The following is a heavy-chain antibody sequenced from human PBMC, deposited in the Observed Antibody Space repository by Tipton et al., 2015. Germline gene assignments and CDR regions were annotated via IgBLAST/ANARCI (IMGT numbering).Heavy chain of an antibody. Sequence: SLRLSCAASGFTFNDYSISWVRQAPGKGLEWVSGISGSGGSTYYADSVKGRFTISRDTPKKTVYLQLDSLRAEDPAVYYCAKDTGYDFWSHYQRTSNFDYWGQGTLVTVSS. V-gene: IGHV3-23*01. J-gene: IGHJ4*02. CDR2: ISGSGGST. CDR3: AKDTGYDFWSHYQRTSNFDY. D-gene: IGHD3-3*01. CDR1: GFTFNDYS.